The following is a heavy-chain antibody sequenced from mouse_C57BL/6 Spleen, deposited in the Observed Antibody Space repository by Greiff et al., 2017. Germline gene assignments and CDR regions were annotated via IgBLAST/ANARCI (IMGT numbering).Heavy chain of an antibody. CDR3: ARGAYYFDY. D-gene: IGHD3-1*01. V-gene: IGHV1-26*01. CDR2: INPNNGGT. Sequence: VQLQQSGPELVKPRASVKISCKASGYTFTDYYMNWVKQSHGKSLEWIGDINPNNGGTSYNQKFKGKATLTVDKSSSTAYMELRSLTSEDSAVYYCARGAYYFDYWGQGTTLTVSS. CDR1: GYTFTDYY. J-gene: IGHJ2*01.